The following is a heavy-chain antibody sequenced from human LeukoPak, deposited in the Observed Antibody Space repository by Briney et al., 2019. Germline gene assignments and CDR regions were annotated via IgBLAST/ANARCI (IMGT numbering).Heavy chain of an antibody. V-gene: IGHV3-23*01. J-gene: IGHJ6*02. Sequence: GGSLRLSCAASGFTFSSYAMSWVRQAPGKGLERVSAISGSGGSTYYADSVKGRFTISRDNSKNTLYLQMNSLRAEDTAVYYCSCSLFYYYGMDVWGQGTTVTVSS. CDR1: GFTFSSYA. D-gene: IGHD2-15*01. CDR3: SCSLFYYYGMDV. CDR2: ISGSGGST.